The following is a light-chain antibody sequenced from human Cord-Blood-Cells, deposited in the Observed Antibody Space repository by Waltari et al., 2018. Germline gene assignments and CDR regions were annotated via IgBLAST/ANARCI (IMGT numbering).Light chain of an antibody. CDR1: QSVSSSY. Sequence: ELVLTQSPGTLSLSLGERATLSCRASQSVSSSYLAWYQQKPGQAPRPLIYGASSRATGIPDRFSGSGSGTDFTLTISRLEPEDFAVYYCQQYGSSRTFGQGTKVEIK. J-gene: IGKJ1*01. CDR2: GAS. V-gene: IGKV3-20*01. CDR3: QQYGSSRT.